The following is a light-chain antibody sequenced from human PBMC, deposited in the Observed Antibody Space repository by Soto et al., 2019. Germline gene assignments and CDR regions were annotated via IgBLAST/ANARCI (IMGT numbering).Light chain of an antibody. CDR2: KTS. V-gene: IGKV1-5*03. Sequence: DIQMTQSPSTLSASVGDRVSITCRACQSISSWLAWYQQKPGKVPKLLLYKTSNVESEGPSGFSGSGSGTESTLTASSPQPDDFAAYEAEHYNSYSVTFGGGTKVE. J-gene: IGKJ4*01. CDR3: EHYNSYSVT. CDR1: QSISSW.